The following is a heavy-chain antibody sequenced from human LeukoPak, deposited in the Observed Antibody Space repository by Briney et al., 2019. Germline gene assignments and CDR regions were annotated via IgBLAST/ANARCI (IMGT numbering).Heavy chain of an antibody. CDR2: MSNDGSNK. J-gene: IGHJ4*02. D-gene: IGHD2-8*01. V-gene: IGHV3-30*04. CDR1: GFTFSSHA. CDR3: ARERVTNGREDFDF. Sequence: GGSLRLSCAASGFTFSSHAMDWVRQAPGKGLEWVAVMSNDGSNKYYADSVRGRFTISRNNTNNTLYLQMTRLSPEDTAVYYCARERVTNGREDFDFWGQGTLVIVSS.